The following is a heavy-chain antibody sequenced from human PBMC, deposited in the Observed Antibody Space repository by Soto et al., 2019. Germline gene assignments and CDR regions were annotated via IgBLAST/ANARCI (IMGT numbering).Heavy chain of an antibody. CDR3: ARTVVVVAATMVQNWFDP. CDR2: IYHSGST. J-gene: IGHJ5*02. CDR1: GGSISSGGYS. V-gene: IGHV4-30-2*01. D-gene: IGHD2-15*01. Sequence: PSETLSLTCAVSGGSISSGGYSWSWIRQPPGKGLEWIGYIYHSGSTYYNPSLKSRVTISVDRSKNQFSLKLSSVTAADTAVYYCARTVVVVAATMVQNWFDPWGQGTLVTVSS.